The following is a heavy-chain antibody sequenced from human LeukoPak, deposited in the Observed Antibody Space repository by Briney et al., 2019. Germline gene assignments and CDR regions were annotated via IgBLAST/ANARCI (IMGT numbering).Heavy chain of an antibody. Sequence: SQTLSLTCTVSGGSISSGDYYWSWIRQPPGKGLEWIGYIYYSGSTYYNPSLKSRVTISVDTSKNQFSLKLSSVTAADTAVYYCAREVPLVGRTYAFDIWGQGTMVTVSS. CDR2: IYYSGST. D-gene: IGHD1-1*01. CDR1: GGSISSGDYY. J-gene: IGHJ3*02. V-gene: IGHV4-30-4*01. CDR3: AREVPLVGRTYAFDI.